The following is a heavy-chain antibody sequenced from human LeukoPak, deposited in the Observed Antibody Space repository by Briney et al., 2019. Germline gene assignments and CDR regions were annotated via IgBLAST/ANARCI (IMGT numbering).Heavy chain of an antibody. J-gene: IGHJ5*02. CDR2: IYYSGST. CDR1: GGSISSGGYY. D-gene: IGHD6-13*01. Sequence: SETLSLTCTVSGGSISSGGYYWSWIRQHPGKGLEWIGYIYYSGSTYYNPSLKSRVTISVDTSKNQFSLKLSSVTAADTAVYYCARDGWVAAAGTGWFDPWGQGTLVTVSS. CDR3: ARDGWVAAAGTGWFDP. V-gene: IGHV4-31*03.